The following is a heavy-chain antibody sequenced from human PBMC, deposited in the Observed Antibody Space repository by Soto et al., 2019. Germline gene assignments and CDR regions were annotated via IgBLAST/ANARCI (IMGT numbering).Heavy chain of an antibody. CDR3: ARQHYYDSSGYYTWN. Sequence: QLQLQETGPGLVKPSETLSLTCSVSGGSIRSSIYYWGWIRQPPGKGVEWIATVHNSGSTYDTPSLKNRVTISADTSTNLFSLRLNSVTAADTDVYYSARQHYYDSSGYYTWNWGQGTLVTVSS. CDR2: VHNSGST. CDR1: GGSIRSSIYY. D-gene: IGHD3-22*01. V-gene: IGHV4-39*01. J-gene: IGHJ4*02.